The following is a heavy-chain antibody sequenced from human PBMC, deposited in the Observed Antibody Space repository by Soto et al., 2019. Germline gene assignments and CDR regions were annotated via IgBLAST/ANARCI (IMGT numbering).Heavy chain of an antibody. D-gene: IGHD6-6*01. CDR2: ISSSVHTI. V-gene: IGHV3-48*03. CDR1: GFTFSSYE. CDR3: ARGLVGGYYYYGMDV. Sequence: GGSLRLSCAASGFTFSSYEMNWVRQAPGKGLEWVSYISSSVHTITYADSVKGRFTISRENAKTSLYLQLHSLRAKDMAAYYCARGLVGGYYYYGMDVWGQGTTVTVSS. J-gene: IGHJ6*02.